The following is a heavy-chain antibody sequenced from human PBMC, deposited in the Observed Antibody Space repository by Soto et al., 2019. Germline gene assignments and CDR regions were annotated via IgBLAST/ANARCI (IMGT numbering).Heavy chain of an antibody. CDR2: INPSGGST. V-gene: IGHV1-46*01. CDR3: ARDTYDFWSGYYSYYYYGMDV. Sequence: ASVKVSCKASGYTFTSYYMHWVRQAPGQGLEWMGIINPSGGSTSYAQKFQGRVTMTRDTSTSTVYMELSSQRSEDTAVYYCARDTYDFWSGYYSYYYYGMDVWGQGTTVTVSS. CDR1: GYTFTSYY. J-gene: IGHJ6*02. D-gene: IGHD3-3*01.